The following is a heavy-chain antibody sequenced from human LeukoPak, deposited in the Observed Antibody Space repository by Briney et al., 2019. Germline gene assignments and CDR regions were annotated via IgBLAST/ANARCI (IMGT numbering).Heavy chain of an antibody. V-gene: IGHV3-7*01. Sequence: PGGSLRLSCAASGFTFSGHWMSWVRQAPAKGLEWVAQMNGDGSQIYYTDFVKGRFTTSRDNAKNSLYLQMNGLRAEDTAVYYCARRGEREYQLLPEYPRGAFDIWGQGTMVTVSS. D-gene: IGHD2-2*01. J-gene: IGHJ3*02. CDR1: GFTFSGHW. CDR3: ARRGEREYQLLPEYPRGAFDI. CDR2: MNGDGSQI.